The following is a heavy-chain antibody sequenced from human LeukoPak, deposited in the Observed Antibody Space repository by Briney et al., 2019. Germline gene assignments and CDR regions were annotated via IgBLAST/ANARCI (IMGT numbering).Heavy chain of an antibody. D-gene: IGHD3-10*01. CDR3: TTVTLRPVGL. CDR2: IKSKSDGGTT. Sequence: GGSLRLSCAASGFSFSRAWMSWVRQAPGKGLEWDGRIKSKSDGGTTDYAAPVKGRFTISRDDSKNTLFLQVNSLKIEDTAVYYCTTVTLRPVGLWGQGTLVTVSS. CDR1: GFSFSRAW. J-gene: IGHJ4*02. V-gene: IGHV3-15*05.